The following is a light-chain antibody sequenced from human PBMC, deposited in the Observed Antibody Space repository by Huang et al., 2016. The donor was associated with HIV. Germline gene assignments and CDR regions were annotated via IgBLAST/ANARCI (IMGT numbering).Light chain of an antibody. CDR1: QSLVYSDGNTY. CDR2: KIS. J-gene: IGKJ1*01. V-gene: IGKV2-30*01. Sequence: DVVLTQSPPSLPVTLGQPASISCGSNQSLVYSDGNTYLSWFQQRPGQSPRRLIYKISNRDSGVPDRFSGSGSGTDFTLRISRMEAEDLGIYYCMQSTHWPWAFGQGTNVEIK. CDR3: MQSTHWPWA.